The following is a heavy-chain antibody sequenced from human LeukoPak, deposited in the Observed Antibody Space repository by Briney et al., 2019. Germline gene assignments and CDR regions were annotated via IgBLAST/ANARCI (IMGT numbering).Heavy chain of an antibody. Sequence: SETLSLTCTVSGGSISSYYWSWIRQPPGKGLEWIGYIYYSGNTKYNPSLKSRVTISVDTSKNQFSLKLSSVTAADTAVYYCARSHMFSSGWWEYYFDYSGQGTLVTVSS. CDR1: GGSISSYY. CDR3: ARSHMFSSGWWEYYFDY. J-gene: IGHJ4*02. CDR2: IYYSGNT. D-gene: IGHD6-19*01. V-gene: IGHV4-59*01.